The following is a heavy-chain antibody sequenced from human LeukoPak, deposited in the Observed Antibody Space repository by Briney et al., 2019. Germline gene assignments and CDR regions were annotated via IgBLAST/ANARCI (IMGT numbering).Heavy chain of an antibody. CDR2: INHSGST. CDR1: GGSFSGYY. J-gene: IGHJ3*02. D-gene: IGHD2-15*01. CDR3: ARPLYCSGGSCPRRHAFDI. Sequence: PSETLSLTCAVYGGSFSGYYWSWIRQPPGKGLEWIGEINHSGSTNYNPSLKSRVTISVDTSKNQFSLKLSSVTAADTAVYYCARPLYCSGGSCPRRHAFDIWGQGTMVTVSS. V-gene: IGHV4-34*01.